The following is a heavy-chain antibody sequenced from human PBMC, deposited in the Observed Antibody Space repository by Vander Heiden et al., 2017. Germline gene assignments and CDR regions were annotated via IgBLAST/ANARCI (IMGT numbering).Heavy chain of an antibody. J-gene: IGHJ2*01. V-gene: IGHV3-23*01. CDR1: GFTFSSYA. CDR3: AKGSRMGDFDL. D-gene: IGHD3-16*01. CDR2: ISGSGGST. Sequence: EVQLLESGGGLVQPGGSLRLSCAASGFTFSSYAMSWVRQDAGKGLEWVSAISGSGGSTYDADPVKGRFTITRDNAKNTLYMQMKRMRAEDTAVYYVAKGSRMGDFDLWGRGTVVTVSS.